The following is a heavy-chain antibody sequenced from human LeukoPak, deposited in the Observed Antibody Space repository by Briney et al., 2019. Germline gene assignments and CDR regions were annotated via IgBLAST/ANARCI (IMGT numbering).Heavy chain of an antibody. CDR3: VSPRGFSYGYFDY. D-gene: IGHD5-18*01. CDR1: GGSISSSSAY. V-gene: IGHV4-39*01. Sequence: PSETLSLTCTVSGGSISSSSAYWGCLRQPPGKVLEWIGSIYYSKNTYYNPSLKSRVTISADTSKNQFSLTLGSVSATDTAVYYCVSPRGFSYGYFDYWGQGTLVTVSS. CDR2: IYYSKNT. J-gene: IGHJ4*02.